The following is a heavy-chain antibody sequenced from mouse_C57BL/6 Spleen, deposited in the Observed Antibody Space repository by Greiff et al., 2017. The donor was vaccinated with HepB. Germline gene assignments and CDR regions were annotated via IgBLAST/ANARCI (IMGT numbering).Heavy chain of an antibody. D-gene: IGHD1-1*01. CDR3: ARVPYYYGSSYFDY. CDR2: INPSTGGT. V-gene: IGHV1-42*01. CDR1: GYSFTGYY. Sequence: VQLQQSGPELVKPGASVKISCKASGYSFTGYYMNWVKQSPEKSLEWIGEINPSTGGTTYNQKFKAKATLTVDKSSSTAYMQLKSLTSEDSAVYYCARVPYYYGSSYFDYWGQGTTLTVSS. J-gene: IGHJ2*01.